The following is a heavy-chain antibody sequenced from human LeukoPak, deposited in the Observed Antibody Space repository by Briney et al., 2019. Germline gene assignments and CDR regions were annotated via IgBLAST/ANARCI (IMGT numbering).Heavy chain of an antibody. V-gene: IGHV1-18*01. CDR1: GYTFTSYG. D-gene: IGHD2-8*02. CDR2: ISAYNGNT. J-gene: IGHJ4*02. Sequence: GASVKVSCKASGYTFTSYGISWVRQAPGQGLEWMGWISAYNGNTNYAQKLQGRVTMTTDTSTSTAYMELRSLRSDDTAVYYCARDGGVVDNPTTADYWGQGTLVTVSS. CDR3: ARDGGVVDNPTTADY.